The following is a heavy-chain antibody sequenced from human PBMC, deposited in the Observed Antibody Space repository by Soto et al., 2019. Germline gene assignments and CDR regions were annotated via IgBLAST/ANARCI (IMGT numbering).Heavy chain of an antibody. J-gene: IGHJ4*02. V-gene: IGHV3-30*03. CDR1: GFTFSSYG. Sequence: QVPLVESGGGVVQPGRSLRLSCAASGFTFSSYGMHWVRQAPGKGLEWVAVISYDGSNKYYADSVKGRFTISRDNSKNTRYVQMNSLRAEDTAVYYCAGPRGGKGDYFAYWGQGTLVTVSS. CDR3: AGPRGGKGDYFAY. D-gene: IGHD3-10*01. CDR2: ISYDGSNK.